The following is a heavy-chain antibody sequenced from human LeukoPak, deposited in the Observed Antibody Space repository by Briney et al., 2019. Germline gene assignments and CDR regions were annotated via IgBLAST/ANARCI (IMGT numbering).Heavy chain of an antibody. Sequence: SGTLSLTCAVSGGSISSSNWWSWVRQPPGKGLEWIGEIYHGGSTNYNPSLKSRVTISVDKSKNQFSLKLSSATAADTAAYYCASGSGSYYPFDYWGQGTLVTVSS. D-gene: IGHD1-26*01. CDR3: ASGSGSYYPFDY. V-gene: IGHV4-4*02. CDR2: IYHGGST. CDR1: GGSISSSNW. J-gene: IGHJ4*02.